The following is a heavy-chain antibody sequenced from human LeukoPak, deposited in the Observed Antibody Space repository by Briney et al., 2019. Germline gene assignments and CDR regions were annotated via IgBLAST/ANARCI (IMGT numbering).Heavy chain of an antibody. CDR2: INPSGGST. CDR3: ARDYGDFYDYYYYYGMDV. J-gene: IGHJ6*04. CDR1: GGTFSSYA. V-gene: IGHV1-46*01. D-gene: IGHD4-17*01. Sequence: GASVKVSCKASGGTFSSYAISWVRQAPGQGLEWMGIINPSGGSTSYAQKFQGRVTMTRDTSTSTVYMELSSLRSEDTAVYYCARDYGDFYDYYYYYGMDVWGKGTTVTVSS.